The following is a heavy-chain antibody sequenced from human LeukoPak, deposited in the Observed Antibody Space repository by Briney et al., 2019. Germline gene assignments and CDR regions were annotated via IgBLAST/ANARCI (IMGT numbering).Heavy chain of an antibody. CDR3: ARDLLDGDLRQYSSSWNVGHTVDY. Sequence: ASVKVSCKASGYTFTSYFMHWVRQAPGQGLEWMGWINPNSGGTNYAQKFQGRVTMTRDTSISTAYMELSGLRSDDTAVYYCARDLLDGDLRQYSSSWNVGHTVDYWGQGTLVSVSS. V-gene: IGHV1-2*02. D-gene: IGHD6-13*01. J-gene: IGHJ4*02. CDR1: GYTFTSYF. CDR2: INPNSGGT.